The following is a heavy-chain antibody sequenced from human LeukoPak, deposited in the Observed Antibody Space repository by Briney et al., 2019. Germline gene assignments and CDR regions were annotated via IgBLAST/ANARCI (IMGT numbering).Heavy chain of an antibody. V-gene: IGHV4-39*02. Sequence: SETLSLTCTVSGVSISSSNSYWGWIRQPPGKGLEWIGSIYYSGNTYYNASLKSQVSISIDTSKNQFSLRLTSVTAADTAVYYCAKDMDVGDYGSGDYFDYCGQGTLVTVSS. D-gene: IGHD3-10*01. CDR2: IYYSGNT. CDR1: GVSISSSNSY. J-gene: IGHJ4*02. CDR3: AKDMDVGDYGSGDYFDY.